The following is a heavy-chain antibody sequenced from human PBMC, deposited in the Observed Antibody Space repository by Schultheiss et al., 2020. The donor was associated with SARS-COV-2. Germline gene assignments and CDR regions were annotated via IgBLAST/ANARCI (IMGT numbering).Heavy chain of an antibody. V-gene: IGHV1-46*01. CDR2: INPGAGST. CDR1: GYTFTNYY. CDR3: ARDLRTAAVGTNGAFDL. Sequence: ASVKVSCKASGYTFTNYYIHWVRQAPGQGLEWMGIINPGAGSTTYAQRFQGRVTMTRDASTSTLYMEVSSLRSDDTAAYYCARDLRTAAVGTNGAFDLWGPGTMVTVSS. D-gene: IGHD6-13*01. J-gene: IGHJ3*01.